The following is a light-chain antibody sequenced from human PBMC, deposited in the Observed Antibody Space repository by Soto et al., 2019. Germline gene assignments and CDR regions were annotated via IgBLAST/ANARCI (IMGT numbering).Light chain of an antibody. CDR3: SSYSISTAYL. V-gene: IGLV2-14*01. Sequence: QSVLTQPASVSGSPGQSITISCTLTSIDFGGYDYVSWYQLHPGKAPKLMVFEVSNRPSGVSYRFSGSKSGNTASLTISGLQAEDEADYFCSSYSISTAYLFGTGTKVTVL. CDR2: EVS. CDR1: SIDFGGYDY. J-gene: IGLJ1*01.